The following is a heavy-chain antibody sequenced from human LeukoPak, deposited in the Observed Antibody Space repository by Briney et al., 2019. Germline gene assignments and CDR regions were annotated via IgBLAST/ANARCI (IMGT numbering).Heavy chain of an antibody. CDR1: GYTFTGYY. D-gene: IGHD6-19*01. V-gene: IGHV1-2*02. Sequence: ASVTVSCKASGYTFTGYYMHWVRQAPGQGLEWMGWINPNSGGTNYAQKFQGRVTMTRDTSISTAYMELSRLRSDDTAVYYCARTGSGWYEDAFDIWGQGTMVTVSS. CDR3: ARTGSGWYEDAFDI. CDR2: INPNSGGT. J-gene: IGHJ3*02.